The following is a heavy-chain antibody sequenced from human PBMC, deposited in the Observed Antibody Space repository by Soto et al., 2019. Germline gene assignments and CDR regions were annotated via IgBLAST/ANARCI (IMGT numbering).Heavy chain of an antibody. CDR3: AAPSISWTEGYYYGMDV. Sequence: ASVKVSCKASGYTFTSYGISWVRQAPGQGLEWMGWISAYNGNTNYAQKLQGRVTMTTDTSTSTAYMELRSLRSDDTAVYYCAAPSISWTEGYYYGMDVWGQGTTVTVSS. V-gene: IGHV1-18*04. CDR2: ISAYNGNT. J-gene: IGHJ6*02. CDR1: GYTFTSYG. D-gene: IGHD6-13*01.